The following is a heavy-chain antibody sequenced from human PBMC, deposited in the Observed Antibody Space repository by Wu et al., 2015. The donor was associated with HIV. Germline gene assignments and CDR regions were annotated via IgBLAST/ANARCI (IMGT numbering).Heavy chain of an antibody. CDR3: ARGETTVTTFWANWFDP. CDR2: IIPIFGTA. J-gene: IGHJ5*02. CDR1: GGTFSSYA. D-gene: IGHD4-17*01. Sequence: QVQLVQSGAEVKKPGSSVKVSCKASGGTFSSYAISWVRQAPGQGLEWMGGIIPIFGTANYAQKFQGRATITTDESTSTAYMELSSLRSEDTAVYYCARGETTVTTFWANWFDPWGQGTLVTVSS. V-gene: IGHV1-69*05.